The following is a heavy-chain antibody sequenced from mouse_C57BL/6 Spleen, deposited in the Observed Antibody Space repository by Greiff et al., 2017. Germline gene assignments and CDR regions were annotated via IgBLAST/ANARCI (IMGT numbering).Heavy chain of an antibody. CDR2: INPNNGGT. D-gene: IGHD1-1*01. CDR3: ARRYYYGSYFDY. J-gene: IGHJ2*01. CDR1: GYTFTDYN. V-gene: IGHV1-22*01. Sequence: EVQLQQSGPELVKPGASVKMSCKASGYTFTDYNMHWVKQSHGKSLEWIGYINPNNGGTSYNQKFKGKATLTVNKSSSTAYMGLRSLTSEDSAVYYCARRYYYGSYFDYWGQGTTLTVSS.